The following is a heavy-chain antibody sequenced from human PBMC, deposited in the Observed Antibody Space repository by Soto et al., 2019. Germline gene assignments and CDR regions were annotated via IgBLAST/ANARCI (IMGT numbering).Heavy chain of an antibody. J-gene: IGHJ4*02. CDR2: IYHSGRT. CDR1: GESISSSSYY. Sequence: SETLSLTCIVSGESISSSSYYWGWIRQPPGKGLEWIGSIYHSGRTYYNPSLKSRVSVSIDTSKNQFSLKLSSVTAADTALYYCARQRTTVVTQAYFDYWGQGALVTVSS. V-gene: IGHV4-39*01. D-gene: IGHD2-21*02. CDR3: ARQRTTVVTQAYFDY.